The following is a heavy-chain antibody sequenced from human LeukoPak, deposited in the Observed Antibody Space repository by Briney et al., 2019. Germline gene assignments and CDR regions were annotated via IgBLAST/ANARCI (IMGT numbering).Heavy chain of an antibody. CDR2: LSGSGVTT. J-gene: IGHJ4*02. D-gene: IGHD2-15*01. CDR3: AKTSGGSFYFDY. Sequence: PGGSLRLSCAASGFTFSSYAMNWVRQAPGKGLEWVSALSGSGVTTSYVDSVKGRFTISRDNSMNTLYLQMNSLRAEDTAVYYCAKTSGGSFYFDYWGQGTLVTVSS. CDR1: GFTFSSYA. V-gene: IGHV3-23*01.